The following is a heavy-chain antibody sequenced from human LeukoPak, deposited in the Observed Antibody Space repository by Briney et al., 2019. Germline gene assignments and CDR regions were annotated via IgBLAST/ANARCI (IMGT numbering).Heavy chain of an antibody. V-gene: IGHV3-7*01. J-gene: IGHJ4*02. Sequence: GGSLRLSCAASRFTLSNYWMSWVRQAPGKGLGWVANIKQDGSETYYVDSVKGRFTIPRDNAKNSLSLQMNSLRAEDTAVYYCARQRGSGCLDYWGQGTLVTVSS. CDR1: RFTLSNYW. CDR3: ARQRGSGCLDY. CDR2: IKQDGSET. D-gene: IGHD6-19*01.